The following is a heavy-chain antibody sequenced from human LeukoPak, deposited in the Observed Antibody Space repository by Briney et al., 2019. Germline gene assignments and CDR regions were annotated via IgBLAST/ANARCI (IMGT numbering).Heavy chain of an antibody. CDR1: AFTLAPYA. CDR2: INADGGRT. CDR3: GTWAFYHSLDV. J-gene: IGHJ6*02. Sequence: GRSLRLSCAPSAFTLAPYAMHWVSQRPGKGLEWVAHINADGGRTFYADSVEGRFTISRDNSKDSLYLQMNCLPTNDTSLYYCGTWAFYHSLDVGGQATTVT. V-gene: IGHV3-43*02. D-gene: IGHD2/OR15-2a*01.